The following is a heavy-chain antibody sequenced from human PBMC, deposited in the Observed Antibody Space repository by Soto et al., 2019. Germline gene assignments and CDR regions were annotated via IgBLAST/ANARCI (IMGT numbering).Heavy chain of an antibody. CDR1: GYDFAGYW. CDR3: ARGVKMSTPDRYYFDN. Sequence: GESMKISCKASGYDFAGYWIGWVRQMPGKGLEWMGIIYPGDSDTRYSPFFQGQVTISADKSINTAYLQWTSLRASDTAIYYCARGVKMSTPDRYYFDNSGPGPVVSVSS. V-gene: IGHV5-51*01. CDR2: IYPGDSDT. J-gene: IGHJ4*02. D-gene: IGHD3-10*01.